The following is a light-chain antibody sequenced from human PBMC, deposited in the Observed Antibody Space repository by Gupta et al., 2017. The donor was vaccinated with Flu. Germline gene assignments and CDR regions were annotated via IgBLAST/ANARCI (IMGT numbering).Light chain of an antibody. V-gene: IGKV1-39*01. CDR1: QSISGS. J-gene: IGKJ3*01. Sequence: PSSSSASVGVTVTLTSRSSQSISGSLDWYQQNAGIAPDLLLYAASSVDIGVPSRFSGSGSATDFTLIISLLQPDDFATYYCQQSEKARITFGHGTTVDVK. CDR3: QQSEKARIT. CDR2: AAS.